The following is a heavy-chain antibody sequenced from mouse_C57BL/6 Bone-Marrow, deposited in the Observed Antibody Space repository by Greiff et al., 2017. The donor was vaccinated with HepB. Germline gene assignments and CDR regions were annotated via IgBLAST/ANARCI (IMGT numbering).Heavy chain of an antibody. D-gene: IGHD2-5*01. V-gene: IGHV1-55*01. CDR3: ARSGAYYSNYEDAMDY. Sequence: QVHVKQPGAELVKPGASVKMSCKASGYTFTSYWITWVKQRPGQGLEWIGDIYPGSGSTNYNEKFKSKATLTVDTSSSTAYMQLSSLTSEDSAVYYCARSGAYYSNYEDAMDYWGQGTSVTVSS. CDR2: IYPGSGST. CDR1: GYTFTSYW. J-gene: IGHJ4*01.